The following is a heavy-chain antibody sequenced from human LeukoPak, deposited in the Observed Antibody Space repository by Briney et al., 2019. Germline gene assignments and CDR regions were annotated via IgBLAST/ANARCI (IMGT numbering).Heavy chain of an antibody. CDR3: GLGRGSIDY. D-gene: IGHD3-10*01. V-gene: IGHV3-7*01. CDR2: IKQDGSEK. CDR1: GFTFSSYE. J-gene: IGHJ4*02. Sequence: PGGSLRLSCAASGFTFSSYEMNWVRQAPGKGLEWVANIKQDGSEKYYVDSVKGRFTISRDNAKTSLYLQMNSLRAEDTAVYYCGLGRGSIDYWGQGTLVTVSS.